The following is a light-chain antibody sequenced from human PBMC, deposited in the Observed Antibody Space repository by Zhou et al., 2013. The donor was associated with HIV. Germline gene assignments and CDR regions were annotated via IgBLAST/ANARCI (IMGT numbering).Light chain of an antibody. V-gene: IGLV2-8*01. CDR1: SSDVGGYNY. Sequence: QSALTQPPSASGSPGQSVTISCTGTSSDVGGYNYVSWYQHHPGKAPKVMIYEVTKRPSGVPDRFSGSKSGNTASLTVSGLQAEDEADYYCSSYTSSSTSYVFGTGTKVTVL. CDR3: SSYTSSSTSYV. J-gene: IGLJ1*01. CDR2: EVT.